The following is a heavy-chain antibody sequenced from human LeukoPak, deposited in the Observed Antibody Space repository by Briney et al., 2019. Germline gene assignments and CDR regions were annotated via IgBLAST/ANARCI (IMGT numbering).Heavy chain of an antibody. CDR2: IKGDGSVK. J-gene: IGHJ5*02. V-gene: IGHV3-7*01. CDR3: ARDCPPVVVSAASRHRFDP. Sequence: PGGSLRLSCAASGFTFSNYWMTWVRQAPGKGLEWVANIKGDGSVKNYVDSGKGRFTISRDNAKNSLYLQMNSLRTEDTAVYYCARDCPPVVVSAASRHRFDPWGQGTLVTVSS. CDR1: GFTFSNYW. D-gene: IGHD2-2*01.